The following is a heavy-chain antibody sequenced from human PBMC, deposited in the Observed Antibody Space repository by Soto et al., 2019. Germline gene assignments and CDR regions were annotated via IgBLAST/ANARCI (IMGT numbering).Heavy chain of an antibody. CDR2: IYYSGNT. CDR1: GASISISSNYY. Sequence: SETLSLTCAASGASISISSNYYWGWIRQPPGEGLEWIGSIYYSGNTYYSPSLKSRVTLSVDTSNNHFSLNLNSVTAADTAVYYCXTTAAYCSGTNCYDFDYWGKGTLVTVSS. D-gene: IGHD2-2*01. J-gene: IGHJ4*02. CDR3: XTTAAYCSGTNCYDFDY. V-gene: IGHV4-39*01.